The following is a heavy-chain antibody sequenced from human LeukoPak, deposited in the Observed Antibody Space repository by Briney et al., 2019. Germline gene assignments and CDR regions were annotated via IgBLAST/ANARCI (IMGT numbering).Heavy chain of an antibody. D-gene: IGHD2-21*01. J-gene: IGHJ4*02. V-gene: IGHV4-39*01. CDR3: ARQALWFFDH. Sequence: SETLSLTCTVSGGSISSNSNYWAWIRQPPGRGLEWIGSISYGGSTYYSPSLESRVTISVDTSKNQSSLRLSSVTAADTAVYYCARQALWFFDHWGQGTLVTVSS. CDR1: GGSISSNSNY. CDR2: ISYGGST.